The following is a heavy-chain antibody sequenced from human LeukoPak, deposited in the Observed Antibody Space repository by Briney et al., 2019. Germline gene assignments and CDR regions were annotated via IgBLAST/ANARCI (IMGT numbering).Heavy chain of an antibody. V-gene: IGHV3-23*01. CDR3: VRNREDYGNSGWEY. J-gene: IGHJ4*02. CDR1: GFTFSSYA. Sequence: GGSLRLSCAASGFTFSSYAMSWVRQAPGKGLEWVSAISSSGGSKYYADSVKGPFTISRDNSKNTLYLQMNSLRSEDTAIFYCVRNREDYGNSGWEYWGQGTLVTVSS. D-gene: IGHD4-11*01. CDR2: ISSSGGSK.